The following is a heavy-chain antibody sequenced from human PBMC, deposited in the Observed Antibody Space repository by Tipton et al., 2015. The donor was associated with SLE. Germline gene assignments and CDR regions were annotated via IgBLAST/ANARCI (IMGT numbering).Heavy chain of an antibody. CDR2: INHSRST. D-gene: IGHD3-9*01. V-gene: IGHV4-34*01. CDR1: GFTFSSYS. J-gene: IGHJ4*02. Sequence: LRLSCAASGFTFSSYSMNWVRQPPGKGLEWIGEINHSRSTNYNPSLKSRVTISVDTSKNQFSLKLSSVTAADTAVYYCAREPRIGYYDILTGDYWGQGTLVTVSS. CDR3: AREPRIGYYDILTGDY.